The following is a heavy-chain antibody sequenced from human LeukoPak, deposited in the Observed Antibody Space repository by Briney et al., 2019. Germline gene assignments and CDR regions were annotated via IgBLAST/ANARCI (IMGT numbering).Heavy chain of an antibody. D-gene: IGHD3-22*01. J-gene: IGHJ4*02. V-gene: IGHV4-59*01. CDR2: IYYSGST. CDR3: ARHSSGRWGVDY. Sequence: SETLSLTCTVSGGSISSYYWSWIRQPPGKGLEWIGYIYYSGSTNYNPSLKSRVTISVDTSKNQFSLKLSSVTAADTAVYYCARHSSGRWGVDYWGQGTLVTVSS. CDR1: GGSISSYY.